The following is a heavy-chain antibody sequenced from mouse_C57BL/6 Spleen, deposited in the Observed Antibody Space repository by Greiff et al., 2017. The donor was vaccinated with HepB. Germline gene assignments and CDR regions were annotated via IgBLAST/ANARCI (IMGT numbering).Heavy chain of an antibody. D-gene: IGHD2-4*01. CDR3: ARRRDYPYYYAMGY. V-gene: IGHV1-64*01. J-gene: IGHJ4*01. CDR1: GYTFTSYW. CDR2: IHPNSGST. Sequence: QVQLQQPGAELVKPGASVKLSCKASGYTFTSYWMHWVKQRPGQGLEWIGMIHPNSGSTNYNEKFKSKATLTVDKSSSTAYKQLSTLTSKDSTVYYCARRRDYPYYYAMGYWGQGTSVTVSS.